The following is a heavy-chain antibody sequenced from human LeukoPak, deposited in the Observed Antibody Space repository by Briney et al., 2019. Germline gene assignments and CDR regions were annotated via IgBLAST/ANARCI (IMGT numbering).Heavy chain of an antibody. V-gene: IGHV1-46*01. CDR3: ATQRTEYFQH. J-gene: IGHJ1*01. CDR2: INPSGGST. Sequence: GASVKVSCTASGYTFTSYYMLWVRQAPGQGLEWRGIINPSGGSTSYAQKFQGRVTMTRDTSTSTVYMELSSLRSEDTAVYYCATQRTEYFQHWGQGTLVTVSS. CDR1: GYTFTSYY.